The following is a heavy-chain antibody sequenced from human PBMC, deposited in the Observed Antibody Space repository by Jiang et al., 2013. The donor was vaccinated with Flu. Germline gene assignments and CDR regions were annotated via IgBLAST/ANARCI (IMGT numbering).Heavy chain of an antibody. CDR1: GFIVRNNY. V-gene: IGHV3-53*01. CDR2: IYSDGDT. Sequence: RLSCEVSGFIVRNNYMTWVRQAPGKGLEWVSVIYSDGDTSYADSVKGRFTISRDFSKNTLHLQMSSLRAEDTAVYYCARGLTWGRYGANLYYIDYWGPGTVVTVSS. CDR3: ARGLTWGRYGANLYYIDY. D-gene: IGHD3-16*01. J-gene: IGHJ4*02.